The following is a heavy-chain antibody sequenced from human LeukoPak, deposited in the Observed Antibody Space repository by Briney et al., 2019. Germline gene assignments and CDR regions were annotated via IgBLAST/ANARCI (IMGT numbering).Heavy chain of an antibody. J-gene: IGHJ4*02. CDR2: ISGSGGST. V-gene: IGHV3-23*01. CDR3: AKDKNVVVPAPDS. Sequence: GGSLRLPCAASGLTFSSYAMSWVRKAPGKGLDWVSAISGSGGSTYYADSVKGRFTISRDNSKNTLYLQMNSLRAEDTAVYYCAKDKNVVVPAPDSWGQGTLVTVSS. D-gene: IGHD2-2*01. CDR1: GLTFSSYA.